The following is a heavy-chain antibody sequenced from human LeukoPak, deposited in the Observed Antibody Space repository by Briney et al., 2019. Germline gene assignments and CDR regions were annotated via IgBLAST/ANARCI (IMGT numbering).Heavy chain of an antibody. CDR3: ARVSGSGSGARGFDP. CDR1: GGSISSSGYY. V-gene: IGHV4-39*07. Sequence: PSETLSLTCTVSGGSISSSGYYWGWIRQPPGKGLEWIGSIYHSGSTYYNPSLKSRVTISVDTSKNQFSLKLSSVTAADTAVYYCARVSGSGSGARGFDPWGQGTLVTVSS. D-gene: IGHD3-10*01. J-gene: IGHJ5*02. CDR2: IYHSGST.